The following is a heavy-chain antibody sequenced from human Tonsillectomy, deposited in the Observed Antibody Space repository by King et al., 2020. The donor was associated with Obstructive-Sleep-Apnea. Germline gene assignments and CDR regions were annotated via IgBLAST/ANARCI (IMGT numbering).Heavy chain of an antibody. J-gene: IGHJ5*02. CDR3: ARGALRGNIGA. Sequence: QLQESGPGLVKPSETLSLICTVSGGSISTNGYYWGWIRQPPRKGLEWIGTISYSGNTYYNPSLKSRVNISVDTSKSQFSLKLSSVTAADTAVYWCARGALRGNIGAWGQGTLVTVSS. D-gene: IGHD5-12*01. CDR1: GGSISTNGYY. V-gene: IGHV4-39*07. CDR2: ISYSGNT.